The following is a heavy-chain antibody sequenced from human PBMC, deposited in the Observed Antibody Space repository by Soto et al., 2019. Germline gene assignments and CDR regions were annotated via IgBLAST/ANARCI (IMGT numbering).Heavy chain of an antibody. V-gene: IGHV3-13*01. CDR1: GFTFSSYD. CDR3: AREGALKPFSS. J-gene: IGHJ5*02. Sequence: GGSLRLSCAASGFTFSSYDMHWVRQATGKGLEWVSAIGTAGDTYYPGSVKGRFTISRDNAKNSVYLQMDSLRVEDTAVYYCAREGALKPFSSWGQGALVTVSS. CDR2: IGTAGDT.